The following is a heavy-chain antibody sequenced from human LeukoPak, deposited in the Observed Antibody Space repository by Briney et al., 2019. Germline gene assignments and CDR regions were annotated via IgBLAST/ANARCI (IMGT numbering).Heavy chain of an antibody. CDR3: ATTPTLRFLEDYYFDY. V-gene: IGHV1-24*01. CDR2: FDPEDGET. J-gene: IGHJ4*02. CDR1: GYTLTELS. D-gene: IGHD3-3*01. Sequence: GASVKVSCKVSGYTLTELSMHWVRQAPGKGLGWVGGFDPEDGETIYAQKFQGRVTMTEDTSTDTAYMELSSLRSEDTAVYYCATTPTLRFLEDYYFDYWGQGTLVTVSS.